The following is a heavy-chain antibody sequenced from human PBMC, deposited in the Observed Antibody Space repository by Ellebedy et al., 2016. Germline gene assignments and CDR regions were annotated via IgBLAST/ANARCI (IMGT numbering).Heavy chain of an antibody. D-gene: IGHD4-17*01. Sequence: GGSLRLSXAASGFTFSSYAMHWVRQAPGKGLEWVANIKQDGSKTYYVDSVKGRFTISRDNAKNSLYLQMNSLRAEDTAVYYCARGVTTDYWGQGTLVTVSS. V-gene: IGHV3-7*01. CDR2: IKQDGSKT. CDR1: GFTFSSYA. CDR3: ARGVTTDY. J-gene: IGHJ4*02.